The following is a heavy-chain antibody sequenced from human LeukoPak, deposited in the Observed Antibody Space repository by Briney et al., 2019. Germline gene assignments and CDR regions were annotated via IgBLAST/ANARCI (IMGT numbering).Heavy chain of an antibody. Sequence: ASVKVSCKASGGTFSSYAISWVRQAPGQGLEWMGGIIPIFGTANYAQKFQGRVTITADESTSTAYMELSSLRSEDTAVYYCARGMRWEQSDNWFDPWGRGTLVTVSS. CDR3: ARGMRWEQSDNWFDP. CDR2: IIPIFGTA. D-gene: IGHD1-26*01. CDR1: GGTFSSYA. V-gene: IGHV1-69*13. J-gene: IGHJ5*02.